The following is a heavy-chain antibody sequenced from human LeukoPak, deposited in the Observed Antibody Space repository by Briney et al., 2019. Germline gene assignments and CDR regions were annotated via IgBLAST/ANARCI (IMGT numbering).Heavy chain of an antibody. CDR1: AASISDSDYY. V-gene: IGHV4-39*01. D-gene: IGHD2-8*02. J-gene: IGHJ5*02. CDR2: IHYSGSA. CDR3: ARSYCTGSTCPRRWFDP. Sequence: PSETLSLTCTVSAASISDSDYYWGWIRQAPGKALEWIGNIHYSGSAYYNPSLEGRVTLDVDTSQNQVSLRLTSVTAADTAVYFCARSYCTGSTCPRRWFDPWGQGTLVTVSS.